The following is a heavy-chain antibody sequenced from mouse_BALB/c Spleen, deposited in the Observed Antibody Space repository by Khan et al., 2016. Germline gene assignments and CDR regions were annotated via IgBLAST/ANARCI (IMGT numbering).Heavy chain of an antibody. D-gene: IGHD1-1*01. J-gene: IGHJ1*01. V-gene: IGHV9-3-1*01. CDR3: ARYRYYYGSSRYFDG. CDR2: INTYSGES. CDR1: GYTFTNYG. Sequence: QIQLVQSGPELKRPGKTVKISCKASGYTFTNYGINWVKQAPGKGLKWMGWINTYSGESTYADALKGRFAFSLETSANTAYLQINNLKNEDTATYFGARYRYYYGSSRYFDGWGAGTTVTVSS.